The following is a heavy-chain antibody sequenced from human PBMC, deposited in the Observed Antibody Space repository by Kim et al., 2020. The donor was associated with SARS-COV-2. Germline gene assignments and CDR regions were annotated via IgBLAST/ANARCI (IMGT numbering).Heavy chain of an antibody. J-gene: IGHJ5*02. CDR3: SRRELLWFGELLSNCFDP. V-gene: IGHV4-34*01. CDR1: GGSFSGYY. D-gene: IGHD3-10*01. CDR2: INHSGST. Sequence: SETLSLTCAVYGGSFSGYYWSWIRQPPGKGLEWIGEINHSGSTNYNPSLKSRVTISVDTSKNQFSLNLSSVTAPDTAVYYCSRRELLWFGELLSNCFDP.